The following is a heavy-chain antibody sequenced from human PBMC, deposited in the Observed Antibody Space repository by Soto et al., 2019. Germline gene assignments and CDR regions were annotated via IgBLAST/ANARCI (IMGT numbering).Heavy chain of an antibody. CDR2: IYYIAST. CDR3: ARELLWFGESQAFDY. D-gene: IGHD3-10*01. CDR1: GGSISTSSFY. J-gene: IGHJ4*02. Sequence: SETLSLTCTVSGGSISTSSFYWAWIRQPTVYGLELIGYIYYIASTYYNPSLRSRVTISVDTSKNQFSLKLSSVTAADTAVYYCARELLWFGESQAFDYWGQGTLVTVSS. V-gene: IGHV4-39*07.